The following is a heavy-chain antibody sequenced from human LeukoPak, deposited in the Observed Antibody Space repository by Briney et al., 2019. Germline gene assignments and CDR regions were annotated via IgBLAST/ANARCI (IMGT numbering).Heavy chain of an antibody. Sequence: GGSLRLSCAASGFTFSSYTMNWVRQAPGKGLEWVSSISSSSSYIYYADSVKGRLTISRENAKNSLYLQMNSLRAEDTAVYYCARDPTPRYCSGGSCYTHYGMDVWGQGTTVTVSS. J-gene: IGHJ6*02. CDR2: ISSSSSYI. D-gene: IGHD2-15*01. CDR3: ARDPTPRYCSGGSCYTHYGMDV. CDR1: GFTFSSYT. V-gene: IGHV3-21*01.